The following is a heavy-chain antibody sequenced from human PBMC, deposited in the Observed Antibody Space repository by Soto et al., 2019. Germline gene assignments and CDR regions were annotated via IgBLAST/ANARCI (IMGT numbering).Heavy chain of an antibody. D-gene: IGHD3-10*01. CDR2: IYYSGNT. J-gene: IGHJ6*02. V-gene: IGHV4-31*03. Sequence: QVQLEESGPGLVKPSQTLSLTCSVTGGSITTVGYFWTWIRQHPGKGLEWIGSIYYSGNTYHNPSLKRRVSMSVDTSANQSSLNLNSVTAADPTVYYWARTPASGPYVYYGMDVWGRGTTVSVSS. CDR1: GGSITTVGYF. CDR3: ARTPASGPYVYYGMDV.